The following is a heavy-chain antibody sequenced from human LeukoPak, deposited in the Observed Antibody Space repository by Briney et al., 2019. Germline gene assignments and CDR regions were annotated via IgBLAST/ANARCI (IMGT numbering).Heavy chain of an antibody. CDR1: GFTFNNYA. V-gene: IGHV3-73*01. J-gene: IGHJ6*02. CDR2: IRSKANSYAT. Sequence: GGSLRLSCAASGFTFNNYAMSWVRQASGKGLEWVGRIRSKANSYATAYAASVKGRFTISRDDSKNTAYLQMNSLKTEDTAVYYCTRHAWRHYGSGSSYGMDVWGQGTTVTVSS. CDR3: TRHAWRHYGSGSSYGMDV. D-gene: IGHD3-10*01.